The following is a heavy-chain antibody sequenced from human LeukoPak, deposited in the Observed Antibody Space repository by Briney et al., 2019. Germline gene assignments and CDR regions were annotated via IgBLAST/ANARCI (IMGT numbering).Heavy chain of an antibody. Sequence: GGSLKRSCAASGFTFSGSAMHWVRQASGEGLEWVGRIRSKANSYATAYAASVKGRSTISRDDSKNTAYLQMNSLKTADTAVYYCARLARSITMVRGVILIYYYYYGMDVWGKGTTVTVSS. V-gene: IGHV3-73*01. J-gene: IGHJ6*04. CDR3: ARLARSITMVRGVILIYYYYYGMDV. CDR2: IRSKANSYAT. CDR1: GFTFSGSA. D-gene: IGHD3-10*01.